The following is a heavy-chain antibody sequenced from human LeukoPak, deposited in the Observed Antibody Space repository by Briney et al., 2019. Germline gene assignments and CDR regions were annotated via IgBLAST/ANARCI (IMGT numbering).Heavy chain of an antibody. CDR2: VYHTGTT. D-gene: IGHD4-17*01. Sequence: SETLSLTCTVSDGSITSYFWSWLRQPPEKGLEWIGYVYHTGTTNYNPSLKSRVTMSVDTSKNQFSLKLTSVTAADTAVYYCARVPTVTTYYLDYWGQGTLVTVSS. CDR1: DGSITSYF. V-gene: IGHV4-59*01. CDR3: ARVPTVTTYYLDY. J-gene: IGHJ4*02.